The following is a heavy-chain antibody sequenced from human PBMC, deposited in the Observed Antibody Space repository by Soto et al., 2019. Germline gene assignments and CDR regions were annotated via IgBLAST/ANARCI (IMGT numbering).Heavy chain of an antibody. V-gene: IGHV1-3*01. CDR2: INAGNGNT. D-gene: IGHD5-18*01. Sequence: GASVEVSCKASGYTFTSYAIHWVRQAPGQRLEWMGWINAGNGNTKYLQKFQGRVTITRDTSASTAYMELSSLRSEDTAVYYCARLDSGGSWGKGTLVTVYS. CDR1: GYTFTSYA. CDR3: ARLDSGGS. J-gene: IGHJ5*02.